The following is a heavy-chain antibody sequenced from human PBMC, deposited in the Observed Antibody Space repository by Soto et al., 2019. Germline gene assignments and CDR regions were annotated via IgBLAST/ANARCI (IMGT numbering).Heavy chain of an antibody. J-gene: IGHJ4*02. D-gene: IGHD2-15*01. CDR1: GGSISSYC. CDR2: IYYSGST. Sequence: SETRSRIWTVSGGSISSYCWSWIRQPPGKGLEWIGYIYYSGSTNYNPSLKSRVTISVDTSKNQFSLKLSSVTAADTAVYYCASGGSCYSRYCYFDYWGQGTLVTVSS. V-gene: IGHV4-59*01. CDR3: ASGGSCYSRYCYFDY.